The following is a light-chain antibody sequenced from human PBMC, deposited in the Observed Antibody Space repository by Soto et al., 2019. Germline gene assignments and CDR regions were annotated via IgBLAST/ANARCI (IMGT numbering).Light chain of an antibody. Sequence: EIVMTQSPATLAVSPGERATLSCRASQTVSSSYLAWYQQKPGQAPRLLIYGASTRATGIPARFSGSGSGTEFTLTINSLQSEDSAVYYCQQHNQWPITFGQGTRLEIK. J-gene: IGKJ5*01. CDR1: QTVSSSY. CDR3: QQHNQWPIT. V-gene: IGKV3D-15*01. CDR2: GAS.